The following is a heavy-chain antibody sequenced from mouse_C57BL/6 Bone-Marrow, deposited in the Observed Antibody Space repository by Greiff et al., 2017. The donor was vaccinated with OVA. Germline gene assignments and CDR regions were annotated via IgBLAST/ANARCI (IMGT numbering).Heavy chain of an antibody. V-gene: IGHV1-7*01. CDR2: INPSSGYT. Sequence: VQLQQSGAELAKPGASVKLSCKASGYTFTSYWMHWVKQRPGQGLEWIGYINPSSGYTKYNQKFKDKATLTADKASSTASMQLSSRTYEDSAVYYCARWSVYYDVGTWFAYWGQGTLVTVSA. CDR1: GYTFTSYW. D-gene: IGHD2-4*01. J-gene: IGHJ3*01. CDR3: ARWSVYYDVGTWFAY.